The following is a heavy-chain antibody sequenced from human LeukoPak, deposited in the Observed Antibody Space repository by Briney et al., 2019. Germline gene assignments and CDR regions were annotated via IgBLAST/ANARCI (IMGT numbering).Heavy chain of an antibody. V-gene: IGHV3-48*04. CDR3: ARPTGDMSTVTKDAFDI. J-gene: IGHJ3*02. Sequence: GGSLRLSCAASGFTFSSYSMNWVRQAPGKGLEWLSYISSSTIYYADSVQGRFTISRDNAKNSLYLQMNSPRVEDTAVYYCARPTGDMSTVTKDAFDIWGQGTMVTVSS. CDR1: GFTFSSYS. CDR2: ISSSTI. D-gene: IGHD4-17*01.